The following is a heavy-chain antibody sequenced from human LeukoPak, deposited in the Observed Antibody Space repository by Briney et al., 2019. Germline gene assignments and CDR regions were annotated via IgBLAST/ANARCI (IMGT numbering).Heavy chain of an antibody. V-gene: IGHV4-39*01. CDR2: IYYSGST. CDR1: GGSISSSSHY. CDR3: ARHRLYSSPGDY. J-gene: IGHJ4*02. D-gene: IGHD6-13*01. Sequence: SETLSLTCTVSGGSISSSSHYWGWIRQPPGKGLEWIGSIYYSGSTYYNPSLKSRVTISVDTSKNQFSLKLSSVTAADTAVYYCARHRLYSSPGDYWGQGTLVTVSS.